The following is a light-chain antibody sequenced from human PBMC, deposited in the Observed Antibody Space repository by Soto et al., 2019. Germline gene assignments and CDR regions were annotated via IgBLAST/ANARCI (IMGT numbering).Light chain of an antibody. CDR1: QSLNVSY. Sequence: EIVLTQSPGTLSLSPGDRATLSCRASQSLNVSYIAWYQQKPGQAPRLLIYSTSTRAAGIPDRFTGRGSGTHFTLAISRLEPEDFAVYYCHQFGDSPQTFGQGTTVEV. J-gene: IGKJ1*01. CDR3: HQFGDSPQT. CDR2: STS. V-gene: IGKV3-20*01.